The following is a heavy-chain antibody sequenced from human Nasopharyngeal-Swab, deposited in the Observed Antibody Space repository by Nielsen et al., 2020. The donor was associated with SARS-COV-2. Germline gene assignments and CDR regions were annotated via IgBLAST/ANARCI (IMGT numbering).Heavy chain of an antibody. J-gene: IGHJ4*02. CDR3: ASRPRAGY. Sequence: VRQAPGKGLEWVSSITSSSTYMYYTDSVEGRFTISRDNAKNSLFLQMNSLSGEDTAVYYCASRPRAGYWGQGTLVTVSS. CDR2: ITSSSTYM. V-gene: IGHV3-21*01.